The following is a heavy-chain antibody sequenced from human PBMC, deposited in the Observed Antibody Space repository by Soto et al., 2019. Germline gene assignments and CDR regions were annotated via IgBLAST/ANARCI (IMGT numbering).Heavy chain of an antibody. Sequence: PSETLSLTCAVYGGSFSGYYWSWIRQPPGKGLEWIGEINHSGSTNNNPSLKSRVTISVDTSKNQFSLKLSSVTAADTAVYYCARARITIFGVVIVFDYWGQGTLVTVSS. CDR3: ARARITIFGVVIVFDY. J-gene: IGHJ4*02. CDR2: INHSGST. CDR1: GGSFSGYY. V-gene: IGHV4-34*01. D-gene: IGHD3-3*01.